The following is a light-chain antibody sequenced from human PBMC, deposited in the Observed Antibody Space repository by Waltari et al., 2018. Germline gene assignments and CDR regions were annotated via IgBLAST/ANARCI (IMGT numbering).Light chain of an antibody. CDR2: EVN. CDR3: SSYAGINNCV. V-gene: IGLV2-8*01. Sequence: QSALTQPPSASGSPGQSVTISCTGTSSDVGGYNYVSWYQQHPGKAPNLMIFEVNKRPSGVPDRFAGSKSGNTSSLTVSGLQAEDDADYYCSSYAGINNCVFGTGTKVTVL. J-gene: IGLJ1*01. CDR1: SSDVGGYNY.